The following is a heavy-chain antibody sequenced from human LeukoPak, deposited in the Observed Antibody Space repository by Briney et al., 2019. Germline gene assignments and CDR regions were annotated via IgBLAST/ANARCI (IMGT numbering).Heavy chain of an antibody. CDR3: AKGGEGYYGSGSQGGFDY. Sequence: GRSLRLSCAASGFTFSSYAMHWVRHAPGKGLEWVSGISWNSGSIGYADSVKGRFTISRDNAKNSLYLQMNSLRAEDMALYYCAKGGEGYYGSGSQGGFDYWGQGTLVTVSS. D-gene: IGHD3-10*01. J-gene: IGHJ4*02. CDR1: GFTFSSYA. CDR2: ISWNSGSI. V-gene: IGHV3-9*03.